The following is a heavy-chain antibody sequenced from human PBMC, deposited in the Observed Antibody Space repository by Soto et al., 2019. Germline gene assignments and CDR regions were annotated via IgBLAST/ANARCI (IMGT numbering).Heavy chain of an antibody. J-gene: IGHJ4*02. V-gene: IGHV1-18*04. CDR3: TRDLFLISPSTVTTDAY. D-gene: IGHD4-17*01. Sequence: VQLVQSGAELKKPGASVRVSCKASGYTFTSFGVSWVRQAPGQGPEWMGWISPETGKTAYSYKFQDRVSMTADASTTTFYLDLGSLRSDDTAVYYCTRDLFLISPSTVTTDAYWGQGTLVTVSS. CDR1: GYTFTSFG. CDR2: ISPETGKT.